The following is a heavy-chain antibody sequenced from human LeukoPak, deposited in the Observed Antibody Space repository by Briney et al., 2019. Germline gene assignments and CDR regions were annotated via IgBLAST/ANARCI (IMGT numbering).Heavy chain of an antibody. Sequence: ASVKVSCKASGYTFTGYHMHWVRQAPGQGLEWMGWINPNSGGTNYAQKFQGRVTMTRDTSISTAYMELSRLRSDDTAVYYCARDRSYYYGMDVWGQGTTVTVSS. CDR3: ARDRSYYYGMDV. V-gene: IGHV1-2*02. CDR1: GYTFTGYH. CDR2: INPNSGGT. J-gene: IGHJ6*02.